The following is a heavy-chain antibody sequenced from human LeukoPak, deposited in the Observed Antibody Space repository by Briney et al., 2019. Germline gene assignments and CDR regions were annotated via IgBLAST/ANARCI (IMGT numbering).Heavy chain of an antibody. J-gene: IGHJ4*02. D-gene: IGHD1-26*01. CDR3: ARLGVGSPFDY. V-gene: IGHV3-48*01. CDR2: ISSSSNTI. CDR1: GFTFSSHS. Sequence: GGSLRLSCVASGFTFSSHSMNWVRQSPGKGLEWFSYISSSSNTIYYADSVKGRFTISRDNANNSLYLQMNSLRAEDTAVYYCARLGVGSPFDYWGQGALVTVSS.